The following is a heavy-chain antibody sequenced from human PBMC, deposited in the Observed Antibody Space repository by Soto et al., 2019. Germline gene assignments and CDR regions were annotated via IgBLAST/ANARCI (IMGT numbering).Heavy chain of an antibody. CDR2: MNPNSGNT. D-gene: IGHD4-4*01. Sequence: ASVKVSCKASGYTFTSYDINWVRQATGQGLEWMGWMNPNSGNTGYAQKFQGRVTMTRNTSISTAYMELSSVTAADTAVYYCARLAEVTWVAYYFDYWGQGTLVTVSS. J-gene: IGHJ4*02. CDR3: ARLAEVTWVAYYFDY. CDR1: GYTFTSYD. V-gene: IGHV1-8*01.